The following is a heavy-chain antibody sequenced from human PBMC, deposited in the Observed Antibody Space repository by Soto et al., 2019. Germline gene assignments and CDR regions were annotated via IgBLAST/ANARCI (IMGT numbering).Heavy chain of an antibody. J-gene: IGHJ6*02. Sequence: PGESLKISCKGSGYRFSSYWIAWVRQRPGKGLEWMGIIYPGDSETKYSPSFQGQVTMSADKSNSTAYLQWSSLKASDTANYYCARQGSNGDYYYYGMDVWGQGTAVTVSS. D-gene: IGHD2-8*01. CDR3: ARQGSNGDYYYYGMDV. CDR2: IYPGDSET. V-gene: IGHV5-51*01. CDR1: GYRFSSYW.